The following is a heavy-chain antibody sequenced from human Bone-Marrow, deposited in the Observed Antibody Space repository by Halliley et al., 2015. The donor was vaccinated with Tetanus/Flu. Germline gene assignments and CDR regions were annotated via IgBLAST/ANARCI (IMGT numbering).Heavy chain of an antibody. CDR3: ARGQFGSGRLLHSFFGLDI. CDR2: KQDGRET. D-gene: IGHD3-10*01. V-gene: IGHV3-7*03. J-gene: IGHJ6*02. Sequence: KQDGRETKYQGSVPGRFTISRDNANALLYLQLNSLRVEDTAVYYCARGQFGSGRLLHSFFGLDIWGQGTAVTVSS.